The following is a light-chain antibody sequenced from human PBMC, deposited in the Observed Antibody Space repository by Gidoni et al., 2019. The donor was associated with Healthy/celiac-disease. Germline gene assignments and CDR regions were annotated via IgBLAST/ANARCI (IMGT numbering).Light chain of an antibody. V-gene: IGKV1-39*01. CDR3: QQSYSTLLT. CDR1: QSISSY. J-gene: IGKJ4*01. CDR2: AAS. Sequence: IQLTHSPSSLSASVVDRVTITCRASQSISSYLNWYQQKPGKAPKLLIDAASSLKSRVPSRCSGSGAGTDFTLTISSLQHEDFATYYCQQSYSTLLTFGGGTKVEIK.